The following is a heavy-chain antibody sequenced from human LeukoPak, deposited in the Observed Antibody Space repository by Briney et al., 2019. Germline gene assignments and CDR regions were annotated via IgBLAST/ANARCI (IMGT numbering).Heavy chain of an antibody. CDR1: GFTFSSYW. J-gene: IGHJ4*02. CDR3: ARLSNYADFDY. CDR2: IKQDGSEK. Sequence: GGSLRLSCAASGFTFSSYWMSWVRQAPWKGLEWVANIKQDGSEKYYLDSVKGRFTISRDNAKNSLYLQMNSLRAEDTAVYYCARLSNYADFDYWGQGTLVTVSS. V-gene: IGHV3-7*01. D-gene: IGHD4-11*01.